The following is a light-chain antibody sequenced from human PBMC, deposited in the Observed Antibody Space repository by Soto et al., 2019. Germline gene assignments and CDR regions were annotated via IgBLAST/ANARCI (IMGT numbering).Light chain of an antibody. V-gene: IGKV3-15*01. J-gene: IGKJ1*01. CDR1: QSVSSN. CDR2: GAS. CDR3: QQRSNWPPTWT. Sequence: EIVLTQSPATLSLSPGERATLSCRASQSVSSNLAWYQQKPGQAPRLLIYGASTRATGIPARFSGSGSGTEFTLTISSLQSEDFAVYYCQQRSNWPPTWTFGQGTKVDI.